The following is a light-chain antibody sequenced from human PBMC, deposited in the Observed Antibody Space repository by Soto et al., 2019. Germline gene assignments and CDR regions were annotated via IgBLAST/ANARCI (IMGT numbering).Light chain of an antibody. J-gene: IGKJ4*01. CDR2: DAS. Sequence: EIVLTQSPATLSLSPGERATLSCRASQSVSRYLAWYQQKPGQAPRLLIYDASNRATGIPARFSGSGSGTDFTLTITGVEPEDCAVYYCQQRSNWPSTFGGGTKVEIK. CDR3: QQRSNWPST. CDR1: QSVSRY. V-gene: IGKV3-11*01.